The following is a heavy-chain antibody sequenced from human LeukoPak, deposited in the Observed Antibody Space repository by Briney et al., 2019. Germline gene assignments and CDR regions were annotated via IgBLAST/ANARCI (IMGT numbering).Heavy chain of an antibody. J-gene: IGHJ6*02. Sequence: PGGSLRLSCAASGFTFSGSAMHWVRRASGKGLEWVGRIRSKANSYATAYAASVKGRFTISRDDSKNTAYLQMNSLKTEDTAVYYCTRPRITMVRGAKDGYYYGMDVWGQGTTVTVSS. D-gene: IGHD3-10*01. CDR3: TRPRITMVRGAKDGYYYGMDV. CDR1: GFTFSGSA. CDR2: IRSKANSYAT. V-gene: IGHV3-73*01.